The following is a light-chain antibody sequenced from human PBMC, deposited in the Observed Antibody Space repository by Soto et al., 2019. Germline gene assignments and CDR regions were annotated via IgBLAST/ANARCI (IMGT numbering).Light chain of an antibody. CDR2: DSS. Sequence: EILLTQSPDTLSLSPGERATLSCGASQTVTKYLAWYQQKPGQAPRLLIYDSSNRATGVPARFIGSGSGTNFTLTISRLEPEDFVVYYCQQRSNWVTFGGGTKVEI. V-gene: IGKV3-11*01. J-gene: IGKJ4*01. CDR3: QQRSNWVT. CDR1: QTVTKY.